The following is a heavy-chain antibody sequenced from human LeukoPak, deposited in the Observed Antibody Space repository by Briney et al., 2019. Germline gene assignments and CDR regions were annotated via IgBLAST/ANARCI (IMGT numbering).Heavy chain of an antibody. J-gene: IGHJ4*02. V-gene: IGHV3-20*04. CDR1: GFTFDDYG. CDR2: INWNGGST. CDR3: ARRRYYSNYVGYYFDY. Sequence: GGSLRLSCAASGFTFDDYGMSWVRQAPGKGLEWVSGINWNGGSTGYADSVKGRFTISRDNAKNSLYLQMNSLRAEDTALYYCARRRYYSNYVGYYFDYWGQGTLVTVSS. D-gene: IGHD4-11*01.